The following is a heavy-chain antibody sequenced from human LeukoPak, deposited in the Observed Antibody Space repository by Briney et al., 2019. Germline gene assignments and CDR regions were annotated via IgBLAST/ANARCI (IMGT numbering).Heavy chain of an antibody. V-gene: IGHV3-23*01. J-gene: IGHJ2*01. Sequence: PGGSLRLSCATSGFTFSSYAMSWVRQAPGKGLEWVSAISGSGGSTYYADSVKGRFTISRDNSKNTLYLQMNSLRAEDTAVYYCAKGGDLTVTTTGWYFDLWGRGTLVTVSS. CDR1: GFTFSSYA. D-gene: IGHD4-17*01. CDR3: AKGGDLTVTTTGWYFDL. CDR2: ISGSGGST.